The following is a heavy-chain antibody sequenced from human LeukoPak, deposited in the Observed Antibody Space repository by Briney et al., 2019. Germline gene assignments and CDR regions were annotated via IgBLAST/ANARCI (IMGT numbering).Heavy chain of an antibody. Sequence: ASVKVSYKASGYTFTSYGISWVRQAPGQGLEWMGWISAYNGNTNYAQKPQGRVTMTTDTSTSTAYMELRSLRSDDTAVYYCARDSPDIVVVPAAIPDYYYYGMDVWGQGTTATVSS. V-gene: IGHV1-18*01. CDR1: GYTFTSYG. D-gene: IGHD2-2*02. J-gene: IGHJ6*02. CDR3: ARDSPDIVVVPAAIPDYYYYGMDV. CDR2: ISAYNGNT.